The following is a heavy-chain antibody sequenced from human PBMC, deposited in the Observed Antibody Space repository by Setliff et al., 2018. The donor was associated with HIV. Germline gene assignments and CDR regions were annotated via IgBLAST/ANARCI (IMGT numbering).Heavy chain of an antibody. CDR1: GGSISSSSYY. J-gene: IGHJ4*02. V-gene: IGHV4-39*02. CDR2: IYNSGSR. Sequence: SETLSLTCTVSGGSISSSSYYWGWIRQPPGEGLEWVGSIYNSGSRYYNPSLNSRVTISVDTSKNQFSLKLSSVTAADTAVYYCARDDRCSGGCCYSYWGQGALVTVSS. D-gene: IGHD2-15*01. CDR3: ARDDRCSGGCCYSY.